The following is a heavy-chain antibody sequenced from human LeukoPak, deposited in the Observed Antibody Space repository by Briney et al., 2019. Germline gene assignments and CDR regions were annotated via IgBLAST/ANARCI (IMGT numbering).Heavy chain of an antibody. CDR1: GFSFSTYA. CDR3: AKDRDGGTHFDY. V-gene: IGHV3-21*01. CDR2: ISSSSSYI. Sequence: GGSLRLSCAASGFSFSTYAMSWVRQIPGKGLEWVSSISSSSSYIYYADSVKGRFTISRDNAKNSLYLQMNSLRAEDTAVYYCAKDRDGGTHFDYWGQGTLVTVSS. D-gene: IGHD4-23*01. J-gene: IGHJ4*02.